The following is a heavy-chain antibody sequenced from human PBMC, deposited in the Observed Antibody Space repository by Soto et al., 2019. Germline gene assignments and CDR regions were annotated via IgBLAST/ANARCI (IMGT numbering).Heavy chain of an antibody. CDR1: GYIFVNYG. CDR3: VMVDNYVTPTPQDV. D-gene: IGHD3-16*01. CDR2: ISPYTGNT. Sequence: QVQLVQSGDEVKKPGASVKVSCKASGYIFVNYGIAWVRQAPGQGLEWMGWISPYTGNTHSTSKVQGRLTMTTDTSTSTAYMDLGSLTSDDTAVYYCVMVDNYVTPTPQDVWGQGTTVTVSS. V-gene: IGHV1-18*01. J-gene: IGHJ6*02.